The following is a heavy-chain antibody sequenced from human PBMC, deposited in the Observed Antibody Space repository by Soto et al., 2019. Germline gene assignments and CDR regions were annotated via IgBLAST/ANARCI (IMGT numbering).Heavy chain of an antibody. CDR3: ARPLVRGGAMDV. D-gene: IGHD1-26*01. CDR2: IHHSGST. CDR1: GGSISSSGYY. J-gene: IGHJ6*02. Sequence: QLQLQESGPGLVKPSETLSLNCTVSGGSISSSGYYWGWVRQPPGKGLEWIGSIHHSGSTYDNPSLKSRVTISVDTSKNHFSLKLSSVTAADTAVYYCARPLVRGGAMDVWGQGTTVTVSS. V-gene: IGHV4-39*01.